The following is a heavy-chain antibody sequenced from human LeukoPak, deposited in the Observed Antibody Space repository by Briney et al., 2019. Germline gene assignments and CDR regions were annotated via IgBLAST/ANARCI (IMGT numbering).Heavy chain of an antibody. Sequence: GGSLRLSCAASGFTFSSYGMHWVRQAPGKGLEWVAVISYDGSNKYYADSVKGRFTISRDNSKNTLYLQMNSLRAEDTAVYYCAKDPQSSSWYLAYSYYMDVWGKGTTVTVSS. V-gene: IGHV3-30*18. CDR3: AKDPQSSSWYLAYSYYMDV. CDR1: GFTFSSYG. D-gene: IGHD6-13*01. CDR2: ISYDGSNK. J-gene: IGHJ6*03.